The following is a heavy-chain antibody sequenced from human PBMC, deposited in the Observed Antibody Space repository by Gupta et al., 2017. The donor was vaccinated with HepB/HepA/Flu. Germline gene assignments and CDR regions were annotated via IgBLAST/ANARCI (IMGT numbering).Heavy chain of an antibody. CDR3: AVLRGGTVTWGFDP. Sequence: QVQLVQSGAAGKKPGASVKVSCMASGYTLPRYYTHWVLQAPGQGLEWMGWVNPNSGGTNYAQKLQGWVTMTRDTSISTAYMELSRLRSDDTAVYYCAVLRGGTVTWGFDPWGQGTLVTVSS. CDR1: GYTLPRYY. J-gene: IGHJ5*02. CDR2: VNPNSGGT. V-gene: IGHV1-2*04. D-gene: IGHD4-11*01.